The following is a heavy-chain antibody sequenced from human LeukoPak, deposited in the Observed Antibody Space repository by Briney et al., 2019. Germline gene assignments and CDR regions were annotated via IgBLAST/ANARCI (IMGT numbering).Heavy chain of an antibody. J-gene: IGHJ4*02. D-gene: IGHD4-11*01. V-gene: IGHV4-30-4*08. CDR1: GGSISSGDYY. Sequence: PSQTLSLTCTVSGGSISSGDYYWSWIRQPPGKGLEWIGYIYYSGSTNYNPSLKSRVTISVDTSKNQFSLKLSSVTAADTAVYYCATYFTVTEYYFDYWGQGTLVTVSS. CDR2: IYYSGST. CDR3: ATYFTVTEYYFDY.